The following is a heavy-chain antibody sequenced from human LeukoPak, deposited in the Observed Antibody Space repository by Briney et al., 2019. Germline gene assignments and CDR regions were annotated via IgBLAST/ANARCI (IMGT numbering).Heavy chain of an antibody. Sequence: GASVKVSCKASGYTFTCYYMHWVRQAPGQGLEWMGWINPNSGGTNYAQKFQGWVTMTRDTSISTAYMELSRLRSDDTAVYYCARGSSSSYYGMDVWGQGTTVTVSS. D-gene: IGHD6-6*01. CDR3: ARGSSSSYYGMDV. CDR2: INPNSGGT. J-gene: IGHJ6*02. CDR1: GYTFTCYY. V-gene: IGHV1-2*04.